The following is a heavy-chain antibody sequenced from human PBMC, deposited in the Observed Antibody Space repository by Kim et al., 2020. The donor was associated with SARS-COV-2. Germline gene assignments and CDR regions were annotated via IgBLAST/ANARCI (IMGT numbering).Heavy chain of an antibody. Sequence: GESLKISCKGSGYTFTTYWIGWVRQMPGKGLEWLGIIYPGDSDTSYSPSLQGQVTISADKSISTAFLQWSSLKASDTAMYYCARHISIFTDPRGYYYGMDVWGQGTTVTVSS. D-gene: IGHD2-8*02. CDR2: IYPGDSDT. V-gene: IGHV5-51*01. CDR1: GYTFTTYW. J-gene: IGHJ6*02. CDR3: ARHISIFTDPRGYYYGMDV.